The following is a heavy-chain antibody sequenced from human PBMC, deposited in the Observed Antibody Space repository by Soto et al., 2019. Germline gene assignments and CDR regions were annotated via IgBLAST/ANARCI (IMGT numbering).Heavy chain of an antibody. J-gene: IGHJ6*02. CDR1: GGSTSSYY. Sequence: SETLSLTCTVSGGSTSSYYWSWIRQPPGKGLEWIGYIYYSGSTNYNPSLKGRVTISVDTSKNQFSLKLSSVTAADTAVYYCGGGAPPYYYYGMDVWGQGTTVTVSS. V-gene: IGHV4-59*01. D-gene: IGHD1-26*01. CDR3: GGGAPPYYYYGMDV. CDR2: IYYSGST.